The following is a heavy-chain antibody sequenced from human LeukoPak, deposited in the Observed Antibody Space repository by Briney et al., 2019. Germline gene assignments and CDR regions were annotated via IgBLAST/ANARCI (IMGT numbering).Heavy chain of an antibody. Sequence: SETESLTCTVSGGFISGSHYYWAWIRQPPGKGLEWIGRINYRGNRYYNPSLWSRATISVDTSTNQFSLNLNSVTAADTAVYYCVRGYAYWGQNPRDAVSS. CDR1: GGFISGSHYY. V-gene: IGHV4-39*01. J-gene: IGHJ1*01. CDR3: VRGYAY. CDR2: INYRGNR. D-gene: IGHD3-16*01.